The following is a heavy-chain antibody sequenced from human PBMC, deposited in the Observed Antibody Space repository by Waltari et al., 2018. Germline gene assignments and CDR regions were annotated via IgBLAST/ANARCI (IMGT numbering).Heavy chain of an antibody. Sequence: QVQLQESGPGLVKPSETLSLTCAVSGYSISSGYYWGWIRQPPGKGLEWIGSIYHSGGTSYTPSLKSRVTISVDTSKNQFSLKLSSVTAADTAVYYCARSYNGYSSSWTGYWGQGTLVTVSS. CDR1: GYSISSGYY. CDR2: IYHSGGT. CDR3: ARSYNGYSSSWTGY. J-gene: IGHJ4*02. V-gene: IGHV4-38-2*01. D-gene: IGHD6-13*01.